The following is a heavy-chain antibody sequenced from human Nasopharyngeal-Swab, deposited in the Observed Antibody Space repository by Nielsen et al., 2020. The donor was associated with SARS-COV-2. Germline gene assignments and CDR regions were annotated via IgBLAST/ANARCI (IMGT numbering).Heavy chain of an antibody. V-gene: IGHV1-46*01. J-gene: IGHJ3*02. CDR1: GYTFTSYY. D-gene: IGHD5-18*01. CDR2: INPSGGST. Sequence: ASVKVSCKASGYTFTSYYMHWMRQAPGQGLEWMGIINPSGGSTSYAQKFQGRVTMTRDTSTSTVYMELSSLRSEDTAVYYCARDLTAMVPSDAFDIWGQGTTVTVSS. CDR3: ARDLTAMVPSDAFDI.